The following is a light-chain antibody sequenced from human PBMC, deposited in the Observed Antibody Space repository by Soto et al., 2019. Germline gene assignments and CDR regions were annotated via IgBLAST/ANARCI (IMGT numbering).Light chain of an antibody. CDR1: QSISRW. J-gene: IGKJ1*01. Sequence: DFQMTQSPSTLSASVGDKVTITFRASQSISRWLARYQQKPGKAPKLLIYAASNLQSGVPSRFSGSGSGTEFTLTISRLQPEDFAIYYCQQLYSTPRTFVQGTNVAI. CDR3: QQLYSTPRT. CDR2: AAS. V-gene: IGKV1-5*01.